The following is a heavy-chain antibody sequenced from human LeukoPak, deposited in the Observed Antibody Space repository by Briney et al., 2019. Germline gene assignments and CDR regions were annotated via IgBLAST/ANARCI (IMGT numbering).Heavy chain of an antibody. J-gene: IGHJ4*02. V-gene: IGHV3-23*01. CDR3: AKGSGSYPWYFDY. D-gene: IGHD1-26*01. Sequence: GGSLRLSCAASGFTFSSYAMSWVRQAPGKGLEWVSAISGSGGSTYYADSVKGRFTIPRDNSKNTLYLQMNSLRAEDTAVYYCAKGSGSYPWYFDYWGQGTLVTVSS. CDR2: ISGSGGST. CDR1: GFTFSSYA.